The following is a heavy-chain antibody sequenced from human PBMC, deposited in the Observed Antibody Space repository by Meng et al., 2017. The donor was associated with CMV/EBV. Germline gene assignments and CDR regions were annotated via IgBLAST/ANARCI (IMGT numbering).Heavy chain of an antibody. CDR1: GFTFDDYG. D-gene: IGHD6-19*01. Sequence: GESLKISCAASGFTFDDYGMSWVRQAPGKGLEWVSGINWNGGSTGYADSVKGRFTISRDNAKNSLYLQMNSLRAEDTAVYYCARAISGWRVYYYYYGMDVWGQGTTVTVSS. J-gene: IGHJ6*02. CDR3: ARAISGWRVYYYYYGMDV. CDR2: INWNGGST. V-gene: IGHV3-20*04.